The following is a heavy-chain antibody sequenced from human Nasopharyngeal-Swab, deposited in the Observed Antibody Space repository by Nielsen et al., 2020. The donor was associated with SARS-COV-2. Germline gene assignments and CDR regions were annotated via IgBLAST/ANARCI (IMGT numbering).Heavy chain of an antibody. CDR3: ARSFCSTTSCNIGDY. CDR1: GASISSTGYH. J-gene: IGHJ4*02. Sequence: SETLSLTCSVSGASISSTGYHWGWIRQSPGKGLEWIGTIYLTGKTYYSSSLTSRVTLSVDTPNNQFSLRLRSVTAADVAVYYCARSFCSTTSCNIGDYWGQGTLVTVSS. V-gene: IGHV4-39*01. D-gene: IGHD2-2*01. CDR2: IYLTGKT.